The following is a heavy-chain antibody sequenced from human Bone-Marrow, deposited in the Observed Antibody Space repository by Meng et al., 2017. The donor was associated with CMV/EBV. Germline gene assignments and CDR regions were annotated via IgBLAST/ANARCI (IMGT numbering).Heavy chain of an antibody. D-gene: IGHD3-22*01. CDR1: GYMFALYV. CDR3: ARYYYDSSGYWGYFDY. CDR2: LDPTDSFT. V-gene: IGHV5-10-1*01. Sequence: SGYMFALYVLTWVRALPRKGLEWLWRLDPTDSFTNYGPSFQGRVTISADKSISTAYLQWSSLKASDTAMYYCARYYYDSSGYWGYFDYWGQGTLVTVSS. J-gene: IGHJ4*02.